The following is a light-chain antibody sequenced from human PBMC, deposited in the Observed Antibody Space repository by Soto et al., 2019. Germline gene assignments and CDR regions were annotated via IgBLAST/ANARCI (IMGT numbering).Light chain of an antibody. V-gene: IGLV2-8*01. Sequence: QSVLTQPPCASGSPGQSVTISCTGTSSDVGGYKFVSWYQQHPGKAPKLLIYEVSQRPSGVPDRFSASKSGDTASLTVSGLRAEDEADYYCSSYAGSNMGVFGSGTKVTVL. CDR1: SSDVGGYKF. CDR3: SSYAGSNMGV. CDR2: EVS. J-gene: IGLJ1*01.